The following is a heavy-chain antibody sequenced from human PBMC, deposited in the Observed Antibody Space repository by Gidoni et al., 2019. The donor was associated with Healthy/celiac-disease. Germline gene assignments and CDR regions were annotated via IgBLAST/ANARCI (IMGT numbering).Heavy chain of an antibody. D-gene: IGHD1-26*01. CDR3: ARDDGGSYAPLGY. V-gene: IGHV3-48*01. CDR2: ISSSSSTI. Sequence: EVQLVESGGGLVQPGGSLRLSCAASGFTFSSYSMNWVRQAPGKGLEWVSYISSSSSTIYYADSVKGRFTISRDNAKNSLYLQMNSLRAEDTAVYYCARDDGGSYAPLGYWGQGTLVTVSS. CDR1: GFTFSSYS. J-gene: IGHJ4*02.